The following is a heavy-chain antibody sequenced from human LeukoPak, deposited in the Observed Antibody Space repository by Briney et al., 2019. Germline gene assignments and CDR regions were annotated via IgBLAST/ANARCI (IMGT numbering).Heavy chain of an antibody. Sequence: SETLSLTCTVSGGSIGSYYWNWIRQAPGKGLEWIGYIHYSGSTNHNSSLKSRVAISVDTSKNQYSLKLSSVTAADTAVYYCARDGVAGGFDYWGQGTLVTVSS. CDR2: IHYSGST. V-gene: IGHV4-59*01. CDR3: ARDGVAGGFDY. J-gene: IGHJ4*02. D-gene: IGHD6-19*01. CDR1: GGSIGSYY.